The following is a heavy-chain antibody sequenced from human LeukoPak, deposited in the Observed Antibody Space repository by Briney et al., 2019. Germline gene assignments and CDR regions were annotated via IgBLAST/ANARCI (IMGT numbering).Heavy chain of an antibody. CDR2: IWYDGSNK. D-gene: IGHD6-13*01. CDR1: GFNFGIYG. V-gene: IGHV3-33*01. CDR3: ARDSLPLAAVVPDY. J-gene: IGHJ4*02. Sequence: GRSLRLSCTTSGFNFGIYGMHWVRQAPGKGLEWVAVIWYDGSNKYYADSVKGRFTISRDNSKNTLYLQMNSLRAEDTAVYYCARDSLPLAAVVPDYWGQGTLVTVSS.